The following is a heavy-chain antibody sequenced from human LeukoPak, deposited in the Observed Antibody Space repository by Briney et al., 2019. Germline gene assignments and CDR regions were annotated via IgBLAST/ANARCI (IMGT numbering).Heavy chain of an antibody. CDR3: ARQTATTTFDY. CDR1: GSMFSNYW. J-gene: IGHJ4*02. Sequence: PGASLQISCKGSGSMFSNYWITWVRQLRGKGLEWMGIIYPTDSDTKYSPSFQGQVTISADKSITTAYLQWSSLQASDTAMYYCARQTATTTFDYWGQGTLVTVSS. CDR2: IYPTDSDT. D-gene: IGHD1/OR15-1a*01. V-gene: IGHV5-51*01.